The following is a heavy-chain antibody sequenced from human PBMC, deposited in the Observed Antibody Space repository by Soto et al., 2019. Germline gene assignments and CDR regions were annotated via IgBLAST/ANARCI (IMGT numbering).Heavy chain of an antibody. D-gene: IGHD2-15*01. Sequence: QVQLQESGPGLVKPSQTLSLTCTVSGGSISSGDYYWSWIRQPPGKGLEWIGYIYYSGSTYYNPSLKSRVTISVDTSKNQFSLKLSSVTAADTAVYYCARGYCSGGSCCRKFDVPYYFDYWGQGTLVTVSS. CDR1: GGSISSGDYY. CDR2: IYYSGST. J-gene: IGHJ4*02. V-gene: IGHV4-30-4*01. CDR3: ARGYCSGGSCCRKFDVPYYFDY.